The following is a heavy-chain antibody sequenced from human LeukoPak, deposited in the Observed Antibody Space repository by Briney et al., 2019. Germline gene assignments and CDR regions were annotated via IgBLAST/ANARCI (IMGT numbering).Heavy chain of an antibody. CDR1: EFTFSSYA. D-gene: IGHD6-13*01. V-gene: IGHV3-21*01. CDR3: ARESGAAAGTDYYYYMDV. Sequence: GGSLRLSCAASEFTFSSYAMTWVRQAPGKGLEWVSSISSSSSYILYADSVKGRFTISRANAKNSLYLQMNSLRAEDTAVYYCARESGAAAGTDYYYYMDVWGKGTTVTVSS. J-gene: IGHJ6*03. CDR2: ISSSSSYI.